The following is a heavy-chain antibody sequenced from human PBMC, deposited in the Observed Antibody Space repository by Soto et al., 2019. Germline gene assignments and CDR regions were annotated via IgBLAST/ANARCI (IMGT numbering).Heavy chain of an antibody. CDR1: GFTFSSYA. CDR2: ISYDGSNK. V-gene: IGHV3-30-3*01. J-gene: IGHJ4*02. CDR3: ARGDVVVTAIPGISDF. Sequence: QVQLVESGGGVVQPGRSLRLSCAASGFTFSSYAMHWVRQAPGKGLEWVAVISYDGSNKYYADSVKGRFTISRDNSKNTLYLQMNSLRAEDTAVYYCARGDVVVTAIPGISDFWGQGTLVTVSS. D-gene: IGHD2-21*02.